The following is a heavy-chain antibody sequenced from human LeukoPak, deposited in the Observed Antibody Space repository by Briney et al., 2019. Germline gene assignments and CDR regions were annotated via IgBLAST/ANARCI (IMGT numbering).Heavy chain of an antibody. CDR1: GNSFSDYW. J-gene: IGHJ2*01. CDR2: IYPGDSDT. Sequence: GESLKISCKGSGNSFSDYWIAWVRQMPGKGLEWMGVIYPGDSDTKYSPSFQGQITISVDKSITTAYLQWSSLKASDTATYYCARDDSRGYRYFDLWGRGTLVTVSS. V-gene: IGHV5-51*01. D-gene: IGHD3-22*01. CDR3: ARDDSRGYRYFDL.